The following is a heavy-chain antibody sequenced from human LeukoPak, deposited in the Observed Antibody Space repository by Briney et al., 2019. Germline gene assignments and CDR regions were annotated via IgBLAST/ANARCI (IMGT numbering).Heavy chain of an antibody. V-gene: IGHV1-69*05. Sequence: SVKVSCKASGDTFTSYGISWVRQAPGQGLEWLARIIPVFGTTNYTRKFWGRVTVSTDDSTSTAFLELSSLTPEDTAVYYCAREGEGIAAAGTLLVYFDYWGQGTLVTVSS. J-gene: IGHJ4*02. CDR3: AREGEGIAAAGTLLVYFDY. D-gene: IGHD6-13*01. CDR2: IIPVFGTT. CDR1: GDTFTSYG.